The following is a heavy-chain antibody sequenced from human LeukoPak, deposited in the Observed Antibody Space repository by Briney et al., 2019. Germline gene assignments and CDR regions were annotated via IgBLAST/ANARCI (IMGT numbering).Heavy chain of an antibody. Sequence: GGSLRLSCAASGFTFSSYGMNWVRQAPGKGLEWVSYISSGRPTINYADSVKGRFTISRDNARNSLYLQMNSLRAEDTAVYYCARGGASRPDFWGQGTMVTVSS. D-gene: IGHD1-26*01. CDR2: ISSGRPTI. CDR3: ARGGASRPDF. CDR1: GFTFSSYG. J-gene: IGHJ3*01. V-gene: IGHV3-48*01.